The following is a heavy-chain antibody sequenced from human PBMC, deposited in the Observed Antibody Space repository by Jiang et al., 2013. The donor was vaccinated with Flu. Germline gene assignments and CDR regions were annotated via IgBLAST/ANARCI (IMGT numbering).Heavy chain of an antibody. D-gene: IGHD3-10*01. CDR3: ARSMVRGVITPLGY. Sequence: WYDEVINNYADSVKGRFTISRDNSKNTLYLQMNSLRAEDTAVYYCARSMVRGVITPLGYWGQGTLVTVSS. V-gene: IGHV3-33*01. CDR2: WYDEVI. J-gene: IGHJ4*02.